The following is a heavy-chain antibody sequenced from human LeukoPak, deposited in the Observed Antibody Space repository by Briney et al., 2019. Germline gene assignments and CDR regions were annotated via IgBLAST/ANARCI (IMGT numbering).Heavy chain of an antibody. CDR2: ISGSGGST. CDR3: AKGDIVLMVLFDY. J-gene: IGHJ4*02. V-gene: IGHV3-23*01. Sequence: GGSLRLSCAASGFTFSSYGMSWVRQAPGKGLEWVSAISGSGGSTYYADSVKGRFTISRDNSKNTLYLQMNSLRAEDTAVYYCAKGDIVLMVLFDYWGQGTLVTVSS. D-gene: IGHD2-8*01. CDR1: GFTFSSYG.